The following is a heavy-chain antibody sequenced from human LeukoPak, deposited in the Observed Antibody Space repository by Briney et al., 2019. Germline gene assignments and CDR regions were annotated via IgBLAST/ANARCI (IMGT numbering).Heavy chain of an antibody. CDR3: ARFAAGGSYYYYMDV. V-gene: IGHV3-48*01. J-gene: IGHJ6*03. CDR2: IGTSSTTI. Sequence: PGGSLRLSCAASGFTFSSYTMNWVRQPLGKGLEWVSNIGTSSTTIYYADSVKGRFTISRDNAKNSLYLQMNSLRADDTAVYYCARFAAGGSYYYYMDVWGKGTTVTVSS. D-gene: IGHD6-25*01. CDR1: GFTFSSYT.